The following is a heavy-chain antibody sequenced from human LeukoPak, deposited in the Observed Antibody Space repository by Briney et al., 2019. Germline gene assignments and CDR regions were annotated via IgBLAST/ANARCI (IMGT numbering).Heavy chain of an antibody. J-gene: IGHJ4*02. V-gene: IGHV3-9*01. Sequence: GGSPRLSCAASGFTFDYYAMHWVRQAPGKGLEWVSGISWNSGNIGYADSVKGRFTISRDNAKNSLYLQMNSLRAEDTALYYCAKCDSSGSMVYFDYWGQGSLVTVSS. CDR2: ISWNSGNI. D-gene: IGHD3-22*01. CDR1: GFTFDYYA. CDR3: AKCDSSGSMVYFDY.